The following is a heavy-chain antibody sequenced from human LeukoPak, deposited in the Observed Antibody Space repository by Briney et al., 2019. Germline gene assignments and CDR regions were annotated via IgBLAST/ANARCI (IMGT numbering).Heavy chain of an antibody. CDR1: GFTFSSYG. V-gene: IGHV3-30*18. Sequence: GRSLRLSCAASGFTFSSYGMHWVRQAPGKGLEWVAVISYDGSNKYYADSVKGRFTISRDNSKNTLYLQMNSLRAEDTAVYYCAKILSIVGATARGFFDYWGQGTRVTVSS. J-gene: IGHJ4*02. CDR3: AKILSIVGATARGFFDY. D-gene: IGHD1-26*01. CDR2: ISYDGSNK.